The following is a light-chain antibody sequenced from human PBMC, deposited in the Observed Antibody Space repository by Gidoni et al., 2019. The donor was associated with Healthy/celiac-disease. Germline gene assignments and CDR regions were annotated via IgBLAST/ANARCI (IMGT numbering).Light chain of an antibody. J-gene: IGKJ5*01. CDR3: QQYDNLPIT. Sequence: DIQMTQSPSSLSASVGDRVTITCQASQDISNYLNWYQQKPGKAPKLLIYDASNLETGVPSRFSGSRSGTDFTFTITSLQPEDIATYYCQQYDNLPITFXXXTRLEIK. V-gene: IGKV1-33*01. CDR2: DAS. CDR1: QDISNY.